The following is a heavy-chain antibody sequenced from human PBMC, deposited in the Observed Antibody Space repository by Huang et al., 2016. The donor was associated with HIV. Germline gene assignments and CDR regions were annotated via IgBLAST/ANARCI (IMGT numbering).Heavy chain of an antibody. CDR2: ISAYNGNT. J-gene: IGHJ4*02. D-gene: IGHD3-22*01. Sequence: QVQLVQSGAEVKKPGASVKVSCKASGYTFTSYGISWVRQAPGQGLEWMGWISAYNGNTNYARKLQGRVTMTTDTSTSTAYMELRSLRSDDTAVYYCARDETYYYDSSGFDYWGQGTLVTVSS. V-gene: IGHV1-18*01. CDR1: GYTFTSYG. CDR3: ARDETYYYDSSGFDY.